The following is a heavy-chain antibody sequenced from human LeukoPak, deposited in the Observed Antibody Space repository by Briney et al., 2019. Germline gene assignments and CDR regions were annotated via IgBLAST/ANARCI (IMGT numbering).Heavy chain of an antibody. Sequence: SQTLSLTCTVSGGSISSGDYYWSWIRQPPGKGLEWIGYIYYSGSTNYNPSLKSRVTISVDTSKNQFSLKLSSVTAADTAVYYCARVGSGSYYTPDYWGQGTLVTVSS. CDR3: ARVGSGSYYTPDY. D-gene: IGHD3-10*01. V-gene: IGHV4-30-4*01. J-gene: IGHJ4*02. CDR2: IYYSGST. CDR1: GGSISSGDYY.